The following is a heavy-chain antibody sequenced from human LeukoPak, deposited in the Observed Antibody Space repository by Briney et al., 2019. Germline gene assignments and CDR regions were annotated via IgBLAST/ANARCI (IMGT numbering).Heavy chain of an antibody. CDR2: IYYSGST. V-gene: IGHV4-39*01. Sequence: PSETLSLTCTVSGGSISSSSYYWGWIRQPPGKGLEWIGSIYYSGSTYYNPSLKSRVTISVDTSKNQFSLKLSSVTAADTAVYYCASEDIDCSGGSCYRTVDYWGQGTLVTVSS. D-gene: IGHD2-15*01. J-gene: IGHJ4*02. CDR1: GGSISSSSYY. CDR3: ASEDIDCSGGSCYRTVDY.